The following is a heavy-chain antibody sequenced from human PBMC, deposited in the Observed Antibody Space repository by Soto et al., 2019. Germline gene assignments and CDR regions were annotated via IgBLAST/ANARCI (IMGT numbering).Heavy chain of an antibody. V-gene: IGHV1-69*13. J-gene: IGHJ6*02. Sequence: SVKVSCKASGGTFSSYAISWVRQAPGQGLEWMGGIIPIFGTANYAQKFQGRVTITADESTSTAYMELSSLRSEDTAVYYCASSRVVTRGYYCYGMDVWGQGTTVTVSS. CDR1: GGTFSSYA. CDR3: ASSRVVTRGYYCYGMDV. CDR2: IIPIFGTA. D-gene: IGHD2-21*02.